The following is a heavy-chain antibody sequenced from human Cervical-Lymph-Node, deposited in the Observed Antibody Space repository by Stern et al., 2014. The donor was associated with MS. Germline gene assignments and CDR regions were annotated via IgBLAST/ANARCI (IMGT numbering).Heavy chain of an antibody. D-gene: IGHD4-23*01. CDR3: ARAFGGNSGGVDY. J-gene: IGHJ4*02. V-gene: IGHV3-33*01. CDR2: IWDDGSNK. Sequence: VQLVESGGGVVQPGRSLRLSCAASGFTFSSYGMHWVRQAPGKGLEWVAVIWDDGSNKYYADSVKGRFTISRDNSKNTLYLQMNSLRAEDTAVYYCARAFGGNSGGVDYWGQGTLVTVSS. CDR1: GFTFSSYG.